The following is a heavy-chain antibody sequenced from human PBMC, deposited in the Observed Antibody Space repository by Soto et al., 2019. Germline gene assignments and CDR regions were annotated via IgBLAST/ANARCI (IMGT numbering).Heavy chain of an antibody. V-gene: IGHV3-30*18. CDR1: GFTYSSYD. D-gene: IGHD5-18*01. CDR3: AKGVSGQLCFDQ. CDR2: ISYDGRNK. J-gene: IGHJ4*02. Sequence: QVQLVESGGGVVQPGRSLRLSCEASGFTYSSYDIHWVRQAPGKGLEWVAFISYDGRNKYYTDSVKGRFTIYRDNSKNTLDLQMDSLRPEDTAVYYCAKGVSGQLCFDQWGQGTLVTGSS.